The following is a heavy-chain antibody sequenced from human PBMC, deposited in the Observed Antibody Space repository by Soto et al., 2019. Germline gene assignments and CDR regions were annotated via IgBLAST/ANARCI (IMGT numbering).Heavy chain of an antibody. V-gene: IGHV3-48*01. CDR3: ASVLGSRRSGSYPSY. Sequence: PGGSLRLSCAASGFSISDCSMNWVRRAPGRGLEWISYISTNNDAIYYADSVKGRFTISRDNAKNSLYLQVNSLRAEDTALYYCASVLGSRRSGSYPSYWGQGTLVTVSS. J-gene: IGHJ4*02. CDR1: GFSISDCS. CDR2: ISTNNDAI. D-gene: IGHD3-10*01.